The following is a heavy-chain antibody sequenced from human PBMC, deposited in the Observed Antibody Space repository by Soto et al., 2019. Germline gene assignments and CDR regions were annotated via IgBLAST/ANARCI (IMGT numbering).Heavy chain of an antibody. Sequence: GGSLRLSCAASGFTFNNYAMSWVRQAPGKGLEWVSAISSSGYSTYYADSVKGRFTISRDNSKNTVYLQMNNLRAEDTAVYYCAKGSVVVAAKFDSWGQGTMVTVSS. CDR3: AKGSVVVAAKFDS. CDR2: ISSSGYST. D-gene: IGHD2-21*02. J-gene: IGHJ4*02. V-gene: IGHV3-23*01. CDR1: GFTFNNYA.